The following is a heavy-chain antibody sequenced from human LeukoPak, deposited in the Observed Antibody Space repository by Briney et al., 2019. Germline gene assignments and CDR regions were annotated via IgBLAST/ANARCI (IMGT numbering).Heavy chain of an antibody. CDR2: IFFTGRT. CDR3: ARDRASGMDF. Sequence: SETLSLTCTVSGGSVNSGAYYWSWIRQCPGKGLEWIGQIFFTGRTDYNPSLKSRLSISIDTSKNQFSMELSSVTAADTATYYCARDRASGMDFWGQGTLVTVSS. D-gene: IGHD3-10*01. J-gene: IGHJ4*02. V-gene: IGHV4-31*03. CDR1: GGSVNSGAYY.